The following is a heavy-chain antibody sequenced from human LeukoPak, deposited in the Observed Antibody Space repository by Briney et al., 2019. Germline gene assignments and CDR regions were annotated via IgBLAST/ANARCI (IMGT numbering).Heavy chain of an antibody. Sequence: PGGSLRLSCAASGFTFSTYGMHWVRQAPGKALEWVAVIWYDGGNEYYADSVKGRFTISRHNSKSTLYLQLNSLRAEDTAVYYCARDSIRDGYNSDYFDYWGQGTLVTVSS. J-gene: IGHJ4*02. CDR2: IWYDGGNE. CDR3: ARDSIRDGYNSDYFDY. D-gene: IGHD5-24*01. CDR1: GFTFSTYG. V-gene: IGHV3-33*01.